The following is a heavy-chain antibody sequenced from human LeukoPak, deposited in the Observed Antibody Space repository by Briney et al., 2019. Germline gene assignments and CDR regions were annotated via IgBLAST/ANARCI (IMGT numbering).Heavy chain of an antibody. CDR1: GGTFSSYA. J-gene: IGHJ4*02. D-gene: IGHD6-13*01. V-gene: IGHV1-69*06. CDR2: IIPIFGTA. CDR3: ARETRIAAACLEY. Sequence: SVKVSCKASGGTFSSYAISWVRQAPGQGLEWMGGIIPIFGTANYAQKFQGRVTITADKSTSTAYMELSSPRSEDTAVYYCARETRIAAACLEYWGQGTLVTVSS.